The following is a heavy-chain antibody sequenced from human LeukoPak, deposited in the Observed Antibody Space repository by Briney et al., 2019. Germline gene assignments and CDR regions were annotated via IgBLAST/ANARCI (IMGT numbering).Heavy chain of an antibody. CDR3: ARYLYDAGPFAL. Sequence: PETLSLTCTVSGGSISSYYWSWIRQSPGEGLEWIGFIHDSGDTNSNPSLKSRVTTSLDTSKDKFSLNLTSVTAADTAVYYCARYLYDAGPFALWGRGKLVTVSS. J-gene: IGHJ4*01. D-gene: IGHD3-10*01. V-gene: IGHV4-59*08. CDR2: IHDSGDT. CDR1: GGSISSYY.